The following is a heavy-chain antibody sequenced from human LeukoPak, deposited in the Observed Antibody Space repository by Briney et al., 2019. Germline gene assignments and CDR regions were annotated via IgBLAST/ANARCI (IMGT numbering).Heavy chain of an antibody. CDR3: ARDLLAYCGGDCSSGSFDY. Sequence: EASVKVSCKASGYTFTSYGISWVRQAPGQGLEWMGWISAYNGNTNYAQKLQGRVTMTTDTSTSTAYMELRSLRSDDMAVYYCARDLLAYCGGDCSSGSFDYWGQGTLVTVSS. D-gene: IGHD2-21*02. CDR1: GYTFTSYG. CDR2: ISAYNGNT. V-gene: IGHV1-18*03. J-gene: IGHJ4*02.